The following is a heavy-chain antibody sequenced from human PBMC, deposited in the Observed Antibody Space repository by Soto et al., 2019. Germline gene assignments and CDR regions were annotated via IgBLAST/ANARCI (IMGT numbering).Heavy chain of an antibody. D-gene: IGHD6-13*01. V-gene: IGHV3-23*01. CDR2: ISVSGGST. J-gene: IGHJ3*02. CDR1: GFTFSSYA. CDR3: AKHEGYSSSWYAFDI. Sequence: GGSLRLSCAASGFTFSSYAMSWVRQAPGKGLEWVSAISVSGGSTYYADSVKGRFTISRDNSKNTLYLQMNSLRAEDTAVYYCAKHEGYSSSWYAFDIWGQGTMVTVSS.